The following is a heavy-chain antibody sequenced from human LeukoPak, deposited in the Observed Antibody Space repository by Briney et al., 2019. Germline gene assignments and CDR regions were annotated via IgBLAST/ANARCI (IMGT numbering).Heavy chain of an antibody. CDR1: GGSISSSGKY. V-gene: IGHV4-39*01. D-gene: IGHD2-15*01. CDR3: VSYCSGGRCDD. CDR2: MFYSGTT. Sequence: PSETLSLTCTVSGGSISSSGKYGAWIRQPPGKGLEYMGRMFYSGTTYYNPSLKSRVTISVDTSKNQSSLKLSSVTAADTAVYYCVSYCSGGRCDDWGQGTLVTVSS. J-gene: IGHJ4*02.